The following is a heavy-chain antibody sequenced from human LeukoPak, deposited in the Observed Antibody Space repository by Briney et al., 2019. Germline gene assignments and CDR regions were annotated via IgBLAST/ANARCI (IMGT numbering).Heavy chain of an antibody. V-gene: IGHV4-59*12. CDR3: ARPAPYYYDSSGYLDY. CDR1: GGSISSYY. J-gene: IGHJ4*02. Sequence: PSETLSLTCTVSGGSISSYYWSWIRQPPGKGLEWIGYIYYSGSTNYNPSLKSRVTISVDTSKNQFSLKLSSVTAADTAVYYCARPAPYYYDSSGYLDYWGQGTLVTVSS. CDR2: IYYSGST. D-gene: IGHD3-22*01.